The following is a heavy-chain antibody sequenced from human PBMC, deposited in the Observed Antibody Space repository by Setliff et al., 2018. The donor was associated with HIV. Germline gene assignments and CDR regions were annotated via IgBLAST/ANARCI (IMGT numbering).Heavy chain of an antibody. V-gene: IGHV1-8*02. CDR1: GYSFTNYD. CDR3: ARESACSSTSCPKVLDY. Sequence: ASVKVSCKASGYSFTNYDIHWVRQAAGQGLEWMGWMNPNTGDTGYAPRVQGRVTITADESTNTGYMELSGLRFEDTAVYYCARESACSSTSCPKVLDYWGQGTLVTVPQ. D-gene: IGHD2-2*01. CDR2: MNPNTGDT. J-gene: IGHJ4*02.